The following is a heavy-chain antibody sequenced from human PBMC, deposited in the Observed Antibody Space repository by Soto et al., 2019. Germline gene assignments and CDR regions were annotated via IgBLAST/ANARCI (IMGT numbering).Heavy chain of an antibody. V-gene: IGHV4-39*07. CDR3: ARDRVTTGANWFDP. J-gene: IGHJ5*02. CDR1: GASIDRSSDY. CDR2: IYYSGDT. D-gene: IGHD4-17*01. Sequence: SETMSLTCTVSGASIDRSSDYWGWVRQPPGKGLEWIGGIYYSGDTYYNPSLKSRVTISVDTSKNQFSLKLSSVTAADTAVYYCARDRVTTGANWFDPWGQGTLVTVSS.